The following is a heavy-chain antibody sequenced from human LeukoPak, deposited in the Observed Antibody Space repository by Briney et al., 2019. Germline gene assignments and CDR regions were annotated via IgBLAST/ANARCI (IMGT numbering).Heavy chain of an antibody. Sequence: PSETLSLTCTVSGGSISSYYWSWIRQPPGKGLEWIGYIYYSGSTNYNPSLKSRVTISVDTSKNQFSLKLGSVTAADTAVYYCAREVGLWSGNGSGYYMDVWGKGTTVTVSS. CDR1: GGSISSYY. CDR3: AREVGLWSGNGSGYYMDV. CDR2: IYYSGST. D-gene: IGHD3-3*01. J-gene: IGHJ6*03. V-gene: IGHV4-59*01.